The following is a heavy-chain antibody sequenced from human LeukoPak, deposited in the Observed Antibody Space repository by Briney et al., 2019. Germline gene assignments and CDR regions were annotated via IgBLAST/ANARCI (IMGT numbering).Heavy chain of an antibody. D-gene: IGHD3-3*01. CDR3: ARGRGRFLEWLLYV. CDR1: GFTFSSYA. J-gene: IGHJ4*02. V-gene: IGHV3-30-3*01. CDR2: ISYDGSNK. Sequence: GSLRLSCAASGFTFSSYAMHWVRQAPGKGLEWVAVISYDGSNKYYTDSVKGRFTISRDNSKNTLYLQMNSLRAEDTAVYYCARGRGRFLEWLLYVWGQGTLVTVSS.